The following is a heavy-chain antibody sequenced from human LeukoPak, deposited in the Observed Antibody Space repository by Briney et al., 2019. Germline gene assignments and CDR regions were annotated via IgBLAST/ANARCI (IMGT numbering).Heavy chain of an antibody. V-gene: IGHV3-64*01. CDR2: ISSNGGST. D-gene: IGHD2-21*02. CDR1: GFSFSSYA. CDR3: ARGSAIRGFDY. J-gene: IGHJ4*02. Sequence: PGGALRLSCAASGFSFSSYAMHWVRQAPGKALEYVSAISSNGGSTYYANSVEGRFTISRDNSKNTLYLQMGSLRAEDMAVYYCARGSAIRGFDYWGQGTLVTVSS.